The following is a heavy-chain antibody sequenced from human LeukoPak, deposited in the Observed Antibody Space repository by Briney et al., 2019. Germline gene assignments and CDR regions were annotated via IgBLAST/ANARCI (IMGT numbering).Heavy chain of an antibody. CDR2: IYYSGSA. CDR3: ARESDRYCSSTSCPNYYDP. V-gene: IGHV4-39*07. CDR1: GGSISSRGYY. Sequence: SETLSLTCTVSGGSISSRGYYWGWIRQPPGTGLEWIGSIYYSGSAYYNPSLKSRVTISVDTSKDQFSLRLSSVTAADTAVYYCARESDRYCSSTSCPNYYDPWGQGTLVTVSS. D-gene: IGHD2-2*01. J-gene: IGHJ5*02.